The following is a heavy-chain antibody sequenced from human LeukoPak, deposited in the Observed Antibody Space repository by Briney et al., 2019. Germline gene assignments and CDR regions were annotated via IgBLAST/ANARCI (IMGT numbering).Heavy chain of an antibody. J-gene: IGHJ4*02. Sequence: GGSLRLSCAASGFTFSNAWMSWVRQAPGKGLEWVGRIKSKTDGGTTDYAAPVKGRFTISRDDSKSIAYLQMNCLKTEDTAVYYCTSSPTRTGYHVLFDYWGQGTLVTVSS. CDR1: GFTFSNAW. CDR3: TSSPTRTGYHVLFDY. V-gene: IGHV3-15*01. CDR2: IKSKTDGGTT. D-gene: IGHD3/OR15-3a*01.